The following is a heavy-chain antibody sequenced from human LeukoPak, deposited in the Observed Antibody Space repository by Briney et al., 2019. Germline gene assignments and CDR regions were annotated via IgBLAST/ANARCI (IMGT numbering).Heavy chain of an antibody. CDR1: GFTFSSYG. Sequence: GGSLRLSCVASGFTFSSYGMHWVRQAPGKGLEWVAFIRYDGSNKYYADSVKGRFTISRDNSKNTLYLQMNSLRAEDTAVYYCAKDLTVEGAFDIWGQGTMVTVSS. J-gene: IGHJ3*02. CDR3: AKDLTVEGAFDI. CDR2: IRYDGSNK. V-gene: IGHV3-30*02.